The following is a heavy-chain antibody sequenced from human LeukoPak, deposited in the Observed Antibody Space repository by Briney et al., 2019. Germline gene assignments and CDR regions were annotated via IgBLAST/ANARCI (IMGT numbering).Heavy chain of an antibody. D-gene: IGHD2-8*01. J-gene: IGHJ4*02. CDR3: AREGVPDF. Sequence: GGSLRLSCTASGFTFRSYWMSWARQAPGKGLEWVGNIKQDDSEKYYVDSVKGRFTNYGDNPKRSLYLQMNSLRVEDTAIYYCAREGVPDFWGQGTLVTVSS. CDR1: GFTFRSYW. V-gene: IGHV3-7*01. CDR2: IKQDDSEK.